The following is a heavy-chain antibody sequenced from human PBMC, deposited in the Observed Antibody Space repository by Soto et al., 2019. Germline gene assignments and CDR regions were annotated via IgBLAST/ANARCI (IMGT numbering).Heavy chain of an antibody. CDR1: GDSISSGDYY. J-gene: IGHJ4*02. V-gene: IGHV4-30-4*01. D-gene: IGHD2-2*01. CDR3: ARSRYCSSTSCFTLGDYFDS. Sequence: PSETLSLTCTVSGDSISSGDYYWSWIRQSPGKGLEWIGHIYYSGSTYYNPALKSRVTISVDTSKNQFSLKLSSVTAADTAVYHSARSRYCSSTSCFTLGDYFDSWGQGTLVTVSS. CDR2: IYYSGST.